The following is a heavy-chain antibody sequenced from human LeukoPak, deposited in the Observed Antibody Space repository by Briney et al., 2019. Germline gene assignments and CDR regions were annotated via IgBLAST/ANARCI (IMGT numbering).Heavy chain of an antibody. CDR1: GFTFSSNA. CDR3: VKDTHIVVVTAKYYFDY. CDR2: ISSNGGGT. V-gene: IGHV3-64D*09. J-gene: IGHJ4*02. D-gene: IGHD2-21*02. Sequence: QPGGSLRLSCSASGFTFSSNAMHWVRQAPGKGLEYVSAISSNGGGTYYADSVKGRFTISRDNSKNTLYLQMSSLRAEDTAVYYCVKDTHIVVVTAKYYFDYWGQGTLVTVSS.